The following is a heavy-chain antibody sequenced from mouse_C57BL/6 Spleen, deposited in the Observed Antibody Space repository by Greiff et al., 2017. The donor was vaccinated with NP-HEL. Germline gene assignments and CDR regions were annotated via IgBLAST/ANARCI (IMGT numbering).Heavy chain of an antibody. D-gene: IGHD1-1*01. V-gene: IGHV1-64*01. Sequence: VKLQQPGAELVKPGASVKLSCKASGYTFTSYWMHWVKQRPGQGLEWIGMIHPNSGSTNYNEKFKSKATLTVDKSSSTAYMQLSSLTSEDSAVYYCARDYYGSNDYWGQGTTLTVSS. CDR2: IHPNSGST. CDR3: ARDYYGSNDY. J-gene: IGHJ2*01. CDR1: GYTFTSYW.